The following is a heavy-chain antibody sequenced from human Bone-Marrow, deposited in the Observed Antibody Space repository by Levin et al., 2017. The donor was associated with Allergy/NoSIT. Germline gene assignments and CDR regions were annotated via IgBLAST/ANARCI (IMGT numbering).Heavy chain of an antibody. Sequence: NTSETLSLTCTVSGGSISSSYYWGWIRQPPGKGLEWIGNIYYSGSTNYYPILPLRVPIYVDTSKNQFSLKRSSVTAADTAVYYCTRRLAASSSDYWGQGTLVTVSS. J-gene: IGHJ4*02. V-gene: IGHV4-39*01. CDR1: GGSISSSYY. CDR2: IYYSGST. D-gene: IGHD6-6*01. CDR3: TRRLAASSSDY.